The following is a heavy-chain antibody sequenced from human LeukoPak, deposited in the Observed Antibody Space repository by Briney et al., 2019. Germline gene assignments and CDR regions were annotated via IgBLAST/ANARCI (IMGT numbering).Heavy chain of an antibody. CDR3: SFSSSWFFHY. CDR1: VFTFSSYW. J-gene: IGHJ4*02. V-gene: IGHV3-7*03. D-gene: IGHD6-13*01. Sequence: GGSLRLSCAASVFTFSSYWMNWVRQAREKGREWVASINQDESEKSYEDSVKGRFTISRDNAKNSLYLQMDSLRVDDTAVYYCSFSSSWFFHYWGQGALVTVSS. CDR2: INQDESEK.